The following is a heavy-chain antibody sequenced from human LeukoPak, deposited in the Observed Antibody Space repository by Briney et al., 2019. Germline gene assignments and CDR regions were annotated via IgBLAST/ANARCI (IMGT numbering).Heavy chain of an antibody. CDR3: ARSRITMVRGTVADY. Sequence: SETLSLTCAVYGGSFSGYYWSWIRQPPGKGLEWIGEINHSGSTNYNPSLKSRVTISVDTSKNQFSLKLSSVTAADTAVYYCARSRITMVRGTVADYWGQGTLVTVSS. J-gene: IGHJ4*02. V-gene: IGHV4-34*01. CDR1: GGSFSGYY. D-gene: IGHD3-10*01. CDR2: INHSGST.